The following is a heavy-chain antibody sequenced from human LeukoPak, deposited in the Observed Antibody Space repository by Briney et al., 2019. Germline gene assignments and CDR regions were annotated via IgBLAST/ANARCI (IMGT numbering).Heavy chain of an antibody. V-gene: IGHV4-39*02. CDR2: IYYSGST. Sequence: PSETLSLTCTVSGGSISSSSYYWGWIRQPPGKGLEWIGSIYYSGSTYYNPSLKSRVTISVDTSKNQFSLKLSSVTAADTAVYYCARDRPGKEQQLVRDWGQGTVVTVSS. CDR1: GGSISSSSYY. D-gene: IGHD6-13*01. J-gene: IGHJ4*02. CDR3: ARDRPGKEQQLVRD.